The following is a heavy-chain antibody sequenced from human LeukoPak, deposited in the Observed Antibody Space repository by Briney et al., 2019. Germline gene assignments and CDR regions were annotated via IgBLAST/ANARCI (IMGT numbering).Heavy chain of an antibody. Sequence: PGGSLRLSCAASGFTFSSYAMSWVRQAPGKGLEWVSGISGSGGSTFYADSVKGRFTISRDNAKNSLYLQMNSLRAEDTAVYYCARDRAARLVGYYYYGMDVWGQGTTVTVSS. CDR2: ISGSGGST. V-gene: IGHV3-23*01. J-gene: IGHJ6*02. D-gene: IGHD6-6*01. CDR1: GFTFSSYA. CDR3: ARDRAARLVGYYYYGMDV.